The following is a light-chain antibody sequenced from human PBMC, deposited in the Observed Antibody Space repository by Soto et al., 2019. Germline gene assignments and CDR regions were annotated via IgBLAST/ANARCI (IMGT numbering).Light chain of an antibody. CDR2: GAS. V-gene: IGKV3-20*01. Sequence: EIVLTQSPGTLSLSPGERATLSCRASQSVSSSYLAWYQQKPGQAPRLLLYGASSRATGIPDRFSGSGAGTDFTLTISRLEPEDFAVYYCQQDGSSPETFGQGTKVEIK. CDR3: QQDGSSPET. J-gene: IGKJ1*01. CDR1: QSVSSSY.